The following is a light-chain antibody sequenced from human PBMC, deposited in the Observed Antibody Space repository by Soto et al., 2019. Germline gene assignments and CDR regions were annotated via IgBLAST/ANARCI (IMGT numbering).Light chain of an antibody. CDR3: AAWDDSLSGPV. CDR1: SSNIGSNY. J-gene: IGLJ2*01. Sequence: QLVLTQPPSASGTPGQRVTISCSGSSSNIGSNYVYWYKQLPGTAPKLLIYRNNQRPSGVPDRFSGSKSGTSASLAISGLRSEDEADYYCAAWDDSLSGPVFGGGTKLTVL. V-gene: IGLV1-47*01. CDR2: RNN.